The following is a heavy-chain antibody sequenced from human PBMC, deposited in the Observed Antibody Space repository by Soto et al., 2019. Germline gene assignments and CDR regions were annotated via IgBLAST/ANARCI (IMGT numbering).Heavy chain of an antibody. Sequence: SETLSLTCTVSGGSIRSLYWSWIRQPPGKGLEWIGHIYPSGSTDYNPSLKSRVTISSDTSETQFSLKVHSVTPAVTALYYCARGDGYNSAFDIWGQGTMVTVSS. D-gene: IGHD5-12*01. CDR1: GGSIRSLY. J-gene: IGHJ3*02. V-gene: IGHV4-59*01. CDR3: ARGDGYNSAFDI. CDR2: IYPSGST.